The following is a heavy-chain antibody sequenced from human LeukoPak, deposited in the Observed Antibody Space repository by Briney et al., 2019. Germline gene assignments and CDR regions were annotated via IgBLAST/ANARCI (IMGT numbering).Heavy chain of an antibody. CDR1: GFTFSSYG. V-gene: IGHV3-33*01. CDR2: IWYDGSNK. D-gene: IGHD3-3*01. J-gene: IGHJ6*04. CDR3: ARDSDFWAPENYYGMDV. Sequence: GGSLRLSCAASGFTFSSYGMHWVRQAPGKGLEWVAVIWYDGSNKYYADSVKGRFTISRDNSKNTLYLQINSLRAEDTAVYYCARDSDFWAPENYYGMDVWGKGTTVTVSS.